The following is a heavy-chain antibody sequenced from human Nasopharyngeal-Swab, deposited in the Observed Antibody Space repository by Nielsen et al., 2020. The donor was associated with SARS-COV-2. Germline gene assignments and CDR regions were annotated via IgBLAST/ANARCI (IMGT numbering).Heavy chain of an antibody. CDR3: ARDDFTSTAFDI. V-gene: IGHV1-3*01. CDR2: INAGNGDT. Sequence: ASVKVSCKASGYTIAAYGMYWVRQAPGQGLEWVGWINAGNGDTKYSEKFQGRLTITRDISASTAYMELSSLTSEDTAVYYCARDDFTSTAFDIWGQGTMATVSS. CDR1: GYTIAAYG. J-gene: IGHJ3*02.